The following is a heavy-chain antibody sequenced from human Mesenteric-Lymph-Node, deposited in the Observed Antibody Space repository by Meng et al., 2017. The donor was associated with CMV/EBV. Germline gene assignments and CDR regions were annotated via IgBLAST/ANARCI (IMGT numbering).Heavy chain of an antibody. CDR3: ARGSSYDILTGYFDY. J-gene: IGHJ4*02. Sequence: QVQFQQGGVGLFEPSATLSVTCAVYGGSVSGYYWNWIRQSPEKGLEWIGEINHSGSTTYNPSFTSRIIISVDTSTNQISLNMSSVTAADTAVYYCARGSSYDILTGYFDYWGQGALVTVSS. CDR1: GGSVSGYY. V-gene: IGHV4-34*01. CDR2: INHSGST. D-gene: IGHD3-9*01.